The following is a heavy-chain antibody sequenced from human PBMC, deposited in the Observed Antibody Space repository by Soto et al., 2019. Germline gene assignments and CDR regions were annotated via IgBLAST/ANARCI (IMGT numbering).Heavy chain of an antibody. D-gene: IGHD6-13*01. J-gene: IGHJ6*02. CDR1: GFTFSSYA. Sequence: GGSLRLSCAASGFTFSSYAMSWVRQAPGKGLEWVSAISGSGGSTYYADSVKGRFTISRDNSKNTLYLQMNSLRAEDTAVYYCAQGSAAGIGYYYYGMAVWGPGTTVTVSS. CDR3: AQGSAAGIGYYYYGMAV. CDR2: ISGSGGST. V-gene: IGHV3-23*01.